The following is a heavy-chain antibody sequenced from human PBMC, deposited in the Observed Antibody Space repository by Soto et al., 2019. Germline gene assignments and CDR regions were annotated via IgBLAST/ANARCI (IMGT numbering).Heavy chain of an antibody. Sequence: QVQLQQSGPGLVKPSETLSLTCTVSSGPSSSHNWGWIRQTPGRGLEWIGYVYHTGGTSYNPSLNSRFTVSADTSTNHISLTLTSVTAADTAVYYCVRQGIGYLHGLVDVWGQGTTVTVSS. V-gene: IGHV4-59*08. D-gene: IGHD2-15*01. J-gene: IGHJ6*02. CDR2: VYHTGGT. CDR3: VRQGIGYLHGLVDV. CDR1: SGPSSSHN.